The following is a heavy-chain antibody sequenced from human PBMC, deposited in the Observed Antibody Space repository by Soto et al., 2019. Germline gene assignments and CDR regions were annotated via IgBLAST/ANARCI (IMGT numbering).Heavy chain of an antibody. D-gene: IGHD5-18*01. Sequence: PSETLSLTCTASGDSASGASYYWTWIRQSPGKGLEWIGYIYYSGSTTYNPSLKSRVTISIDTAKNQFSLILTSVTPADTAVYYCARDIRGYSRAFDFWGQGTLVTVS. V-gene: IGHV4-61*01. J-gene: IGHJ4*02. CDR2: IYYSGST. CDR1: GDSASGASYY. CDR3: ARDIRGYSRAFDF.